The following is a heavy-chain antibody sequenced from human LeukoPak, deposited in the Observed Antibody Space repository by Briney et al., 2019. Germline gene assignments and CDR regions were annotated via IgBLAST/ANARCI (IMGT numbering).Heavy chain of an antibody. J-gene: IGHJ3*02. CDR2: IYSGGST. CDR3: ARHYPRYQLWFGEPHDAFDI. CDR1: GFTVSSNY. Sequence: SGGSLRLSCAASGFTVSSNYMSWVRQAPGKGLEWLSVIYSGGSTYYADSVKGRFTISRDNSKNTLYLQMNSLRAEDTAVYYCARHYPRYQLWFGEPHDAFDIWGQGTMVTVSS. V-gene: IGHV3-53*01. D-gene: IGHD3-10*01.